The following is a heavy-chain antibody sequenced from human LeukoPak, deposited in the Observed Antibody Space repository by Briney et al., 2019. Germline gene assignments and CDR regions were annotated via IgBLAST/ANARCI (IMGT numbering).Heavy chain of an antibody. V-gene: IGHV3-30*02. D-gene: IGHD3-22*01. J-gene: IGHJ4*02. CDR1: GFTFSSYG. CDR2: IRYDGSNK. CDR3: AGETYYYDSSGYFDY. Sequence: GGSLRLSCGASGFTFSSYGMHWVRQAPGKGLEWVAFIRYDGSNKYYADSVKGRFTISRDNSKNTLYLQMNSLRAEDTAVYYCAGETYYYDSSGYFDYWGQGTLVTVSS.